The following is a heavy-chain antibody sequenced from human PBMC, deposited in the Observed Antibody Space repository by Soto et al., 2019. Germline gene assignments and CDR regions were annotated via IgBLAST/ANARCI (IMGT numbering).Heavy chain of an antibody. J-gene: IGHJ4*02. CDR1: GGSISSGDYY. D-gene: IGHD3-9*01. V-gene: IGHV4-30-4*01. CDR2: IYYSGST. CDR3: ASGRTFDYDILTGYYDY. Sequence: SETLSLTCTVPGGSISSGDYYWSWIRQPPGKGLEWIGYIYYSGSTYYNPSLKSRVTISVDTSKNQFSLKLSSVTAADTAVYYCASGRTFDYDILTGYYDYWGQGTLVTVSS.